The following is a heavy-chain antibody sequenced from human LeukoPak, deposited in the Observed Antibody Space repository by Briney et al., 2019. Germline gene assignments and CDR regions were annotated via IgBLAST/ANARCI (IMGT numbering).Heavy chain of an antibody. V-gene: IGHV4-34*01. D-gene: IGHD3-22*01. J-gene: IGHJ5*02. CDR1: GGSFSGYY. CDR3: ARRRSYYYDSSGYYSPPGGFGP. Sequence: SETLSLTCAVYGGSFSGYYWSWIRQPPGKGLEWIGEINHSGSTNYNPSLKSRVTISVDTSKNQFPLKLSSVTAADTAVYYCARRRSYYYDSSGYYSPPGGFGPWGQGTLVTVSS. CDR2: INHSGST.